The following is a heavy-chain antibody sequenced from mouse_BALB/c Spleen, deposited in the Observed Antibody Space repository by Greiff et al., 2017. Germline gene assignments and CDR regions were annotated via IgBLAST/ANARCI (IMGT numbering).Heavy chain of an antibody. CDR2: ISSGSSTI. CDR3: AREGNPRFAY. V-gene: IGHV5-17*02. J-gene: IGHJ3*01. CDR1: GFTFSSFG. Sequence: EVKLQESGGGLVQPGGSRKLSCAASGFTFSSFGMHWVRQAPEKGLEWVAYISSGSSTIYYADTVKGRFTISRDNPKNTLFLQMTSLRSEDTAMYYCAREGNPRFAYWGQGTLVTVSA.